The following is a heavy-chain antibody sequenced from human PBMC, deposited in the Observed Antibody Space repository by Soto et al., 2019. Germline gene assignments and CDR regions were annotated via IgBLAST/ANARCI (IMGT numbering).Heavy chain of an antibody. Sequence: SETLSLTCTVSGGSISSYYWSWIRQPPGKGLEWIGYIYYSGSTNYNPSLKSRVTISVDTSKNQFSLKLSSVTAADTAVYYCARDPSRRYYDSSGYHYWGQGTLVTVSS. J-gene: IGHJ4*02. CDR2: IYYSGST. CDR3: ARDPSRRYYDSSGYHY. V-gene: IGHV4-59*01. D-gene: IGHD3-22*01. CDR1: GGSISSYY.